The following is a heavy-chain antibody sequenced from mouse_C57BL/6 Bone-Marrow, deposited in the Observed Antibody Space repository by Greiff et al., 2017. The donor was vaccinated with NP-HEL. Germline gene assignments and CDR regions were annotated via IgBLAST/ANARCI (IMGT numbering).Heavy chain of an antibody. CDR2: INPYNGGT. V-gene: IGHV1-19*01. CDR3: ARCYFAMDY. Sequence: EVQLQQSGPVLVKPGASVKMSCKASGYTFTDYYMNWVKQSHGKSLEWIGVINPYNGGTSYNQKFTGKATLTVYTSSSTAYMELNSLTSEDSAVYYCARCYFAMDYWGQGTSGTVSS. CDR1: GYTFTDYY. J-gene: IGHJ4*01.